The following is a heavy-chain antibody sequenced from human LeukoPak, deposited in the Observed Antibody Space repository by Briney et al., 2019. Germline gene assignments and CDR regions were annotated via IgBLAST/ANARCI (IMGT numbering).Heavy chain of an antibody. CDR1: GGSISSYY. J-gene: IGHJ4*02. V-gene: IGHV4-4*07. CDR3: ARDYPPSHCSSTSCYEPNLDPEYYFDY. CDR2: IYTSGST. D-gene: IGHD2-2*01. Sequence: PSETLSLTCTVSGGSISSYYWSWIRQPAGKGLEWIGRIYTSGSTNYNPSLKSRVTMSVDTSKNQFSLKLSSVTAADTAVYYCARDYPPSHCSSTSCYEPNLDPEYYFDYWGQGTLVTVSS.